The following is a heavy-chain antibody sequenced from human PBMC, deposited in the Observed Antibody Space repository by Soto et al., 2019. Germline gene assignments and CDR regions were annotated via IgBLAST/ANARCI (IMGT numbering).Heavy chain of an antibody. CDR3: ARDLSIAAAVPPITAYYYGMDV. CDR1: GFTFSNYA. CDR2: TSHDGTNK. D-gene: IGHD6-13*01. J-gene: IGHJ6*02. Sequence: QGQLVESGGGVVQPGRSLRLSCAASGFTFSNYAMHWVRQAPGKGLAWVAVTSHDGTNKYYADSVKGRFTISRDNSKNTLYLQMNSLRAEDTAVYYCARDLSIAAAVPPITAYYYGMDVWGQGTTVTVSS. V-gene: IGHV3-30-3*01.